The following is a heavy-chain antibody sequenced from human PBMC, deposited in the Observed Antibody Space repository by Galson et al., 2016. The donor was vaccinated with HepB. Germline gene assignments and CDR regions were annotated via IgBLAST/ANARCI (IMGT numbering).Heavy chain of an antibody. V-gene: IGHV3-7*01. D-gene: IGHD6-25*01. CDR3: SAATETTNY. J-gene: IGHJ4*02. CDR2: MNEDGSRE. Sequence: SLRLSCAASGFTFSSHWMNWVRQAPGKGLEWLANMNEDGSREYYVGSVQGRFTISRDNAKISLYLQMNSLRAEDTAVYYCSAATETTNYWGQGTLVTVSS. CDR1: GFTFSSHW.